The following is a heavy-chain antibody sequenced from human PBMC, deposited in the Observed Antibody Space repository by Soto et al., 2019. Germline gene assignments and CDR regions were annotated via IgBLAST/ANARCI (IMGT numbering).Heavy chain of an antibody. Sequence: SGPTLVNPTQTLTLTCTFSGFSLSSSGVAVDWVRQPPGKALEWLALIYWDDDKRYSPSLKNRLTITNDTSKNQVVLTLTNMDPVDTATYYCVHNSYSGGAGYWGQGTLVTVSS. CDR3: VHNSYSGGAGY. CDR1: GFSLSSSGVA. J-gene: IGHJ4*02. V-gene: IGHV2-5*02. D-gene: IGHD6-25*01. CDR2: IYWDDDK.